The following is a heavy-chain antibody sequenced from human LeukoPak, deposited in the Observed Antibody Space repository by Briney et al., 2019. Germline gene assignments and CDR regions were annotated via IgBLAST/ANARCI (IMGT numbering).Heavy chain of an antibody. CDR3: ARQIHHYYGSGSSNDALDI. Sequence: SETLSLTCTVSGGSISSSIYYWGWIRQPPGKGLDWIGSIYYRGSTYYNPSLKSRVTISVDTSKNQFSLKLSSVTAADTAVYYCARQIHHYYGSGSSNDALDIWGQGTMVTVSS. CDR1: GGSISSSIYY. J-gene: IGHJ3*02. V-gene: IGHV4-39*01. CDR2: IYYRGST. D-gene: IGHD3-10*01.